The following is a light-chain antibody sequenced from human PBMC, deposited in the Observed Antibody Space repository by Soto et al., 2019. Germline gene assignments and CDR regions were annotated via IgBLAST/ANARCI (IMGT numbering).Light chain of an antibody. Sequence: DIQMTQSPSSLSASVGDTVTITCRASQSISSWLAWYQQKPGKAPKLLIYKASSLESGVPSRFSGSGSGTEFTLTISSLQPDDFETYYCQQYNRQYTFGQGTKLEIK. V-gene: IGKV1-5*03. J-gene: IGKJ2*01. CDR3: QQYNRQYT. CDR1: QSISSW. CDR2: KAS.